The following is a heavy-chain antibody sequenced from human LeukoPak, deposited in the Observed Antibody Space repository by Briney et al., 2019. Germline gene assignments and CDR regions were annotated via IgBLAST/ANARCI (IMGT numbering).Heavy chain of an antibody. D-gene: IGHD3-10*01. CDR1: GGSISSYY. J-gene: IGHJ4*02. CDR2: IYYSGTT. CDR3: ARKGTVFDY. Sequence: SETLSLTCTVSGGSISSYYWSWIRQPPGKGLEWIGYIYYSGTTNYNPSLKSRVTISVDTSKNQFSLKLSSVTAADTAVYYCARKGTVFDYWGQGTLVTVSS. V-gene: IGHV4-59*08.